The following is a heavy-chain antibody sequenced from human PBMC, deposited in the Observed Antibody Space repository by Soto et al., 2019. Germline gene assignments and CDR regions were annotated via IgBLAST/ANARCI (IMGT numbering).Heavy chain of an antibody. CDR2: ISAYNGNT. CDR3: ASYRFDFWSGYYNYFDY. V-gene: IGHV1-18*01. Sequence: ASVKVSCKASGYTFTSYGISWVRQAPGQGLEWMGWISAYNGNTNYAQKLQGRVTMTTDTSTSTAYMELRSLRSDDTAVYYCASYRFDFWSGYYNYFDYWGQGTLVTVSS. CDR1: GYTFTSYG. J-gene: IGHJ4*02. D-gene: IGHD3-3*01.